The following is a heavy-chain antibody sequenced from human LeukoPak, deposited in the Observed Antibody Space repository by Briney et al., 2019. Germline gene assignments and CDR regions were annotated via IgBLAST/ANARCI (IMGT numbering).Heavy chain of an antibody. V-gene: IGHV3-23*01. CDR1: GFTFSNFA. CDR3: AKRQWLGHGGLYDS. D-gene: IGHD6-19*01. CDR2: ISGSGTSI. J-gene: IGHJ4*02. Sequence: PGGSLRLSCAASGFTFSNFAVVWVRQAPGKGLEWVCAISGSGTSIYYADSVRGRFTISRDNSKSTVSLQMDSLSAEDTALYYCAKRQWLGHGGLYDSWGQGTPVTVSS.